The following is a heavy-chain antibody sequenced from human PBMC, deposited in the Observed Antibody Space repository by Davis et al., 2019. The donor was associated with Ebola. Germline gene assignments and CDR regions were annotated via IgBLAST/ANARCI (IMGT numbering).Heavy chain of an antibody. D-gene: IGHD1-1*01. V-gene: IGHV1-18*01. CDR2: ISTDPGVI. CDR3: ARLFSWSDGSFYYHGMDV. CDR1: GYTFTSLG. J-gene: IGHJ6*02. Sequence: ASVKVSCKASGYTFTSLGISWVRQAPGQGREGMGSISTDPGVIIYAQKFQDRITMTTDTSTATAYMEVRGLTSDDTAVYYCARLFSWSDGSFYYHGMDVWGQGTTVTVSS.